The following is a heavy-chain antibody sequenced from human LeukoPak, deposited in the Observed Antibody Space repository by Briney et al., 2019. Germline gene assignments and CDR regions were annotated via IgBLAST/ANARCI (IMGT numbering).Heavy chain of an antibody. V-gene: IGHV3-48*03. CDR3: AKGRGLRYFDWFPEV. CDR2: ISSSGSTI. D-gene: IGHD3-9*01. CDR1: GFTFSSYE. J-gene: IGHJ4*02. Sequence: PGGSLRLSCAASGFTFSSYEMNWVRQAPGKGLEWVSYISSSGSTIYYADSVKGRFTISRDNSKNTLYLQMNSLRAEDTAVYYCAKGRGLRYFDWFPEVWGQGTLVTVSS.